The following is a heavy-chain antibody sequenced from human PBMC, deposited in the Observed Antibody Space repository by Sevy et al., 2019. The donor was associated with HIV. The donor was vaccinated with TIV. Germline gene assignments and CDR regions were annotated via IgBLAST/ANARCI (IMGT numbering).Heavy chain of an antibody. CDR1: GFTFSSYS. CDR2: ISSSSSYI. J-gene: IGHJ5*02. V-gene: IGHV3-21*01. D-gene: IGHD3-3*01. Sequence: GGSLRLSCAASGFTFSSYSMNWVRQAPGKGLEWVSSISSSSSYIYYADSVKGRFTISRDNARNSLYLQMNSLRAEDTAVYYCARDALPFCSGYFGFDPWGQGTLVTVSS. CDR3: ARDALPFCSGYFGFDP.